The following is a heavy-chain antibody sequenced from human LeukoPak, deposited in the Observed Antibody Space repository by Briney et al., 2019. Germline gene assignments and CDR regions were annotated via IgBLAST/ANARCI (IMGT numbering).Heavy chain of an antibody. D-gene: IGHD6-13*01. V-gene: IGHV1-18*01. CDR3: ARDFESLEQQFGMDV. Sequence: ASVKLSCKASGYTFTSYGISWVRQGQAQGLGWMGRISAYNGNTNYAQKPQGRLTMTTDTSTSTAYMELRSLRSDDTAVYYCARDFESLEQQFGMDVWGQGTTVTVSS. CDR2: ISAYNGNT. CDR1: GYTFTSYG. J-gene: IGHJ6*02.